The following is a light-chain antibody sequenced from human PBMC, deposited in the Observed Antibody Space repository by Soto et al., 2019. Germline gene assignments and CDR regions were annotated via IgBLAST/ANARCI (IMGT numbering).Light chain of an antibody. CDR1: SSDVGNYKY. Sequence: ALTQPASVSGSPGQSITISCTGTSSDVGNYKYVSWYQQHPGKAPKLMIYEVSNRPSGVSNRFSGSKSGNTASLTISGLQAEDETDYYCFSYTSSGTYVFGTGTKVTVL. CDR2: EVS. CDR3: FSYTSSGTYV. V-gene: IGLV2-14*01. J-gene: IGLJ1*01.